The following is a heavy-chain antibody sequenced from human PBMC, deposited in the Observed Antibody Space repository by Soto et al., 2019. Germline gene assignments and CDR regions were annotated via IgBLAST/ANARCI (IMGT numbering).Heavy chain of an antibody. D-gene: IGHD5-18*01. J-gene: IGHJ3*02. Sequence: QITLKESGPTLVKPTQTLTLTCTFSGFSLSTSGVGVGWIRQPPGKALEWLALIYWDDDKRYSPSLKSRLSITKDTSKNQVVLTMTNMDPVDTATYYCAHRLDAQLWNPCDAFYIWGQGTMVTVSA. CDR3: AHRLDAQLWNPCDAFYI. CDR2: IYWDDDK. V-gene: IGHV2-5*02. CDR1: GFSLSTSGVG.